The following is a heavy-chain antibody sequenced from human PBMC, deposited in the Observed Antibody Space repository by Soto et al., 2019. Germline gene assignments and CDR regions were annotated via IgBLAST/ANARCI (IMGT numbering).Heavy chain of an antibody. D-gene: IGHD3-16*02. Sequence: ASVKVSCKASGYSFTSYGISWVRQAPGQGLEWMGWISAYNGNTNYAQKLQGRVTMTTDTSTSTAYMELRSLRSDDTAVYYCARDRGTYYDYVWGSYRYPFDYWGQGTLVTV. CDR3: ARDRGTYYDYVWGSYRYPFDY. CDR2: ISAYNGNT. J-gene: IGHJ4*02. V-gene: IGHV1-18*01. CDR1: GYSFTSYG.